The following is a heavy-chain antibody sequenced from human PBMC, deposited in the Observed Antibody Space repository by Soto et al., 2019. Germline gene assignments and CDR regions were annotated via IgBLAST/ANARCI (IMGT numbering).Heavy chain of an antibody. CDR1: GGTFSSYT. CDR2: IIPILGIA. J-gene: IGHJ6*03. Sequence: SVKVSCKASGGTFSSYTISWVRQAPGQGLEWMGRIIPILGIANYAQKFQGRVTITADKSTSTAYMELSSLRSEDTAVYYCARDGPRGYYYYYYMDVWGKGTTVTVSS. V-gene: IGHV1-69*04. CDR3: ARDGPRGYYYYYYMDV.